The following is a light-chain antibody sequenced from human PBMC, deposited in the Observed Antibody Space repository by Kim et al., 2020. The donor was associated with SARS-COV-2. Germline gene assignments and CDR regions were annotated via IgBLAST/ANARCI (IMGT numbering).Light chain of an antibody. Sequence: SYELTQPPSVSVSPGQTASITCSGDKLGDKYARWYQQKPGQSPVLVIYQDSKRPSGIPERFSGSNSGNTATLTISGTQAMVEADYYCQAWDRSTVVFGGG. V-gene: IGLV3-1*01. CDR3: QAWDRSTVV. CDR2: QDS. J-gene: IGLJ2*01. CDR1: KLGDKY.